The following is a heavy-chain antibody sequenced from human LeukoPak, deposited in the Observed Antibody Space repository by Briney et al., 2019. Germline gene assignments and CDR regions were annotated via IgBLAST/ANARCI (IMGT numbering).Heavy chain of an antibody. CDR3: ARSDEYSSSSRYSRMDV. CDR2: INPSGGST. Sequence: ASVKVSCTASGYTFTSYYMHWVRQAPGQGLEWMGIINPSGGSTSYAQKFQGRVTMTRDTSTSTVYMELSSLRSEDTAVYYCARSDEYSSSSRYSRMDVWGQGTTVTVSS. V-gene: IGHV1-46*01. CDR1: GYTFTSYY. J-gene: IGHJ6*02. D-gene: IGHD6-6*01.